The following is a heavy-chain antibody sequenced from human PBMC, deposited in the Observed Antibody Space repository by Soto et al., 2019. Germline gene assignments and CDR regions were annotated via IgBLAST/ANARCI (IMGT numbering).Heavy chain of an antibody. Sequence: SETLSLTCAVYGGSFSGYYWSWIRQPPGKGLEWIGEINHSGSTNYNPSPKSRVTISVDTSKNQFSLKLSSVTAADTAVYYCASLGATTNYYYYYYMDVWGKGTTVTVSS. V-gene: IGHV4-34*01. D-gene: IGHD5-12*01. J-gene: IGHJ6*03. CDR3: ASLGATTNYYYYYYMDV. CDR2: INHSGST. CDR1: GGSFSGYY.